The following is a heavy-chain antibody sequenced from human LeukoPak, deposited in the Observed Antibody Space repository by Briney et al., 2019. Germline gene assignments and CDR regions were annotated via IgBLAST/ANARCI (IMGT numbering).Heavy chain of an antibody. CDR3: ARRRDYFDY. CDR2: ISSSGGNI. Sequence: GGSLRLSCVVSGFDLSDYYMSWIRQAPGKGLEWISYISSSGGNIYFADSVKGRFTMSRDHARGSLYLQMNSLRADDTAIYYCARRRDYFDYWGQGTLVTVSS. V-gene: IGHV3-11*01. J-gene: IGHJ4*02. CDR1: GFDLSDYY.